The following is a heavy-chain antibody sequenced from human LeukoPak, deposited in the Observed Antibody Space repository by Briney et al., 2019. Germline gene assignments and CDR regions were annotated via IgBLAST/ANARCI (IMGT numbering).Heavy chain of an antibody. J-gene: IGHJ4*02. D-gene: IGHD1-26*01. Sequence: PSETLSLTCTVSGYSISSGYYWSWIRQPAGKGLEWIGRIYTSGSTNYNPSLKSRVTISVDTSKNQFSLKLSSVTAADTAVYYCARDQGAAIAFDYWGQGTLVTVSS. CDR3: ARDQGAAIAFDY. V-gene: IGHV4-61*02. CDR2: IYTSGST. CDR1: GYSISSGYY.